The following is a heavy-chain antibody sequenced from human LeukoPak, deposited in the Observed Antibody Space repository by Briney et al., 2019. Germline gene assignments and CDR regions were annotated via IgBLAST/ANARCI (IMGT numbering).Heavy chain of an antibody. CDR3: AREMAAGTFDY. CDR1: EFTFSSYS. J-gene: IGHJ4*02. Sequence: GGSLRLSCAASEFTFSSYSMNWVRHAPGKGLEWVSSISSSSNYIYYADSMKGRFTISRDNAKNSLYLQMNSLRAEDTAVYFCAREMAAGTFDYWGQGALVTVSS. D-gene: IGHD5-24*01. CDR2: ISSSSNYI. V-gene: IGHV3-21*01.